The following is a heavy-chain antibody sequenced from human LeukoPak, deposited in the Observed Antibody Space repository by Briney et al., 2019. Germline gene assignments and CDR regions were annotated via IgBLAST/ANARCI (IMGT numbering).Heavy chain of an antibody. Sequence: GGFLRLSCAASGFTFSSYSMNWVRQAPGKGLEWVSSISSSSSYIYYADSVKGRFTISRDNAKNSLYLQMNSLRAEDTAVYYCAKDPRQWLDADYWGQGTLVTVSS. D-gene: IGHD6-19*01. CDR1: GFTFSSYS. J-gene: IGHJ4*02. CDR2: ISSSSSYI. V-gene: IGHV3-21*01. CDR3: AKDPRQWLDADY.